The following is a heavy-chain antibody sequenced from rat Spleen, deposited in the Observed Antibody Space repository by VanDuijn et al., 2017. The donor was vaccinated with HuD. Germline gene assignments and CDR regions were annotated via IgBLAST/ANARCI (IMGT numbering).Heavy chain of an antibody. D-gene: IGHD1-8*01. J-gene: IGHJ2*01. V-gene: IGHV3-1*01. Sequence: VQLQESGPGLVKPSQSLSLTCSVTGFSITTHYWDWIRKFPGNKMEWMGYINYSGSTTYNPSLKSRISITRDSSKNQFFLHLNSVTTEDTATYYCAREGATVDYWGQGVMVTVSS. CDR3: AREGATVDY. CDR2: INYSGST. CDR1: GFSITTHY.